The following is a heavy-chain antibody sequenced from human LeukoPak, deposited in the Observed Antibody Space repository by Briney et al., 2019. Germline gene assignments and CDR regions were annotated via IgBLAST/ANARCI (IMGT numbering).Heavy chain of an antibody. J-gene: IGHJ6*03. Sequence: ASVKVSCKASGYTFTGYYMHWVRQAPGQGFEWMGWINPNSGGTNYAQKFQGRVTMTRDTSISTAYMELSRLRSDDTAVYYCARDWLAYCGGDCYSDYYYYMDVWGKGTTVTVSS. D-gene: IGHD2-21*02. CDR2: INPNSGGT. V-gene: IGHV1-2*02. CDR3: ARDWLAYCGGDCYSDYYYYMDV. CDR1: GYTFTGYY.